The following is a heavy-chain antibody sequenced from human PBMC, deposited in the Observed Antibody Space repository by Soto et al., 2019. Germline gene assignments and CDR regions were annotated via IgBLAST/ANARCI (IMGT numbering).Heavy chain of an antibody. Sequence: GASVKVSCKASGYTFTSYAMHWVRQAPGQRLEWMGWINAGNGNTKYSQKSQGRVTITRDTSASTAYMELSSLRSEDTAVYYCARGSSYQLLLQLDYWGQGTLVTVSS. CDR1: GYTFTSYA. V-gene: IGHV1-3*01. D-gene: IGHD2-2*01. CDR2: INAGNGNT. CDR3: ARGSSYQLLLQLDY. J-gene: IGHJ4*02.